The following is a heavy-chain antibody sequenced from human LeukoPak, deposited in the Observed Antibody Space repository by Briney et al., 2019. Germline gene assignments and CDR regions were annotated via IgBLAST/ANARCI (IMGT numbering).Heavy chain of an antibody. Sequence: GRSLRLSCAASGFTFSSYAMHWVRQAPGKGLEWVAVISYDGSNKYYADSVKGRFTISRDNSKNTLYPQMNSLRAEDTAVYYCARLEYSSPHDAFDIWGQGTMVTVSS. V-gene: IGHV3-30-3*01. CDR1: GFTFSSYA. D-gene: IGHD6-6*01. CDR2: ISYDGSNK. J-gene: IGHJ3*02. CDR3: ARLEYSSPHDAFDI.